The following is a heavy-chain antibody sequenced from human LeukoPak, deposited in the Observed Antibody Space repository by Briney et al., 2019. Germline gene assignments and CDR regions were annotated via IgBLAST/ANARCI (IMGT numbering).Heavy chain of an antibody. J-gene: IGHJ1*01. D-gene: IGHD6-19*01. Sequence: PGGSLRLSCAASGFTFSSYGMHWVRQAPGKGLEWVAVISYDGSNKYYADSVKGRFTISRDNSKNALYLQMNSLRAEDTAVYYCAKDSSGAVAADAEYFQHWGQGTLVTVSS. V-gene: IGHV3-30*18. CDR1: GFTFSSYG. CDR2: ISYDGSNK. CDR3: AKDSSGAVAADAEYFQH.